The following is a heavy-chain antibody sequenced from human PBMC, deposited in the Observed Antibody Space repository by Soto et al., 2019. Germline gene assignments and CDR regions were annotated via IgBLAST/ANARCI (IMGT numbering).Heavy chain of an antibody. CDR1: GYTFTSYS. Sequence: GASVKVSCKASGYTFTSYSIHWVRQAPGQRLEWMGWINACNGNTNYSQKFQGRVTITRDTSASTAYMELSSLRSEETTVYYCGSGVPLLHFGYWGQGTLVTVSS. CDR3: GSGVPLLHFGY. V-gene: IGHV1-3*01. J-gene: IGHJ4*02. D-gene: IGHD3-3*01. CDR2: INACNGNT.